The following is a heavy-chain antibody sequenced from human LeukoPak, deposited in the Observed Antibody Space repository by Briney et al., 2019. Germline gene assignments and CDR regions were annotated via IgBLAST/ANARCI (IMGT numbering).Heavy chain of an antibody. CDR2: ISDSGTGT. CDR1: GFTFSSYA. J-gene: IGHJ5*02. D-gene: IGHD3-16*01. Sequence: GGSLRLSCAASGFTFSSYAMSWDRQAPGKGLEWVSAISDSGTGTYYADSVKGRFTISRDNSKNTLYLQMNSLRAEDTAVYYCAKSRDYTEYVYWFDPWGQGTLVTVSS. V-gene: IGHV3-23*01. CDR3: AKSRDYTEYVYWFDP.